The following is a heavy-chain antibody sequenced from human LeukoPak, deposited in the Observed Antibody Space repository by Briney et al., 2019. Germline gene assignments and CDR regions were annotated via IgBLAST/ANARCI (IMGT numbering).Heavy chain of an antibody. D-gene: IGHD3-9*01. V-gene: IGHV3-7*04. CDR3: TRVAYIDEGIDY. CDR2: IKQDGSKK. Sequence: QPGGSLRLSCVASGFPFSSYWMTWVRQAPGKGLEWVANIKQDGSKKSYVDSVKGRFTISRDNAKNSLYLQMNSLRAEDTAIYYCTRVAYIDEGIDYWGQGTLVTVSS. CDR1: GFPFSSYW. J-gene: IGHJ4*02.